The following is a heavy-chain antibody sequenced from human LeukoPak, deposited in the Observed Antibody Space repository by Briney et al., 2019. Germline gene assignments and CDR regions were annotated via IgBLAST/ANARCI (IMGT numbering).Heavy chain of an antibody. CDR3: ARPTYYYGSGSSDYYYGMDV. Sequence: GGSLRLSCAASGFTFDDYAMHWVRQAPGKGLEWVSGISWNSGSIGYADSVKGRFTISRDNSKNTLYLQMNSLRAEDTAVYYCARPTYYYGSGSSDYYYGMDVWGQGTTVTVSS. D-gene: IGHD3-10*01. J-gene: IGHJ6*02. V-gene: IGHV3-9*01. CDR2: ISWNSGSI. CDR1: GFTFDDYA.